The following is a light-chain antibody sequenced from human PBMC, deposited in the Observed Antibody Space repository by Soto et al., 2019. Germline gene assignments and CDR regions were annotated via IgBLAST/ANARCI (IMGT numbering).Light chain of an antibody. V-gene: IGKV3-15*01. Sequence: EIVIKQSPSTLSVYKGERATLSCRASQTVSSNLAWYQQKPGQAPRLLIYGAATRATGIPARFSGSGSGTEFTLTIRSLQSEDFPVYFCQQYIDLWTSAQGTNVDIK. CDR1: QTVSSN. J-gene: IGKJ1*01. CDR2: GAA. CDR3: QQYIDLWT.